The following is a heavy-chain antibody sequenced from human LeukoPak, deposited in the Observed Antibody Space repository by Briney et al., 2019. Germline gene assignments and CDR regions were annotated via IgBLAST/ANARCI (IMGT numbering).Heavy chain of an antibody. Sequence: SETLSLTCTVSGGSISSYSWSWIRQPPGKGLEWIGYIYSSGSTNYNPSLKSQVTISVDTSKNQFSLKLSSVTATDTAVYYCARVETSNYYYGMDVWGQGTTVTVSS. V-gene: IGHV4-59*01. CDR1: GGSISSYS. J-gene: IGHJ6*02. CDR3: ARVETSNYYYGMDV. CDR2: IYSSGST.